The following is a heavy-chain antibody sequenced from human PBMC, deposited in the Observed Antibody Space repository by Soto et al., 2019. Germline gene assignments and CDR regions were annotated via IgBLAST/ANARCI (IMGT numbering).Heavy chain of an antibody. Sequence: LATLSLTCTVSGGSINSRIDDWGWIRQPPGKGLEWIGSIYYRSTYYNPSLKSRVTISVDTSKNQFSLKLSSVTAADTAVYYCARRVDILTGYYYFDYWGQGTLVTVSS. V-gene: IGHV4-39*01. CDR2: IYYRST. CDR3: ARRVDILTGYYYFDY. D-gene: IGHD3-9*01. J-gene: IGHJ4*02. CDR1: GGSINSRIDD.